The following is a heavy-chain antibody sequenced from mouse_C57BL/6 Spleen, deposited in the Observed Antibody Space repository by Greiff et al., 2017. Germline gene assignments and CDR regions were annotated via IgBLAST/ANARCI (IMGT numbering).Heavy chain of an antibody. CDR1: GFSLTSYG. Sequence: VQLQESGPGLVAPSQSLSITCTVSGFSLTSYGVHWVRQPPGKGLEWLVVIWSDGSTTYNSALKSRLSISKDNSKSQVFLKMNSLQTDDTAMYYCARHYDYDGYYAMDYWGQGTSVTVSS. V-gene: IGHV2-6-1*01. D-gene: IGHD2-4*01. J-gene: IGHJ4*01. CDR2: IWSDGST. CDR3: ARHYDYDGYYAMDY.